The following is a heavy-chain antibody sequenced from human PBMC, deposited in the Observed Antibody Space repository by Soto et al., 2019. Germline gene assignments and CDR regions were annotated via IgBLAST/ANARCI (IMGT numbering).Heavy chain of an antibody. CDR3: ARDPFSVTTSSYYYHYGMDV. D-gene: IGHD4-4*01. V-gene: IGHV1-2*04. J-gene: IGHJ6*02. CDR1: GYTFTGYY. CDR2: INPNSGGT. Sequence: ASVKVSCKASGYTFTGYYMHWVRQAPGQGLEWMGWINPNSGGTNYAQKFQGWVTMTRDTSISTAYMGLSRLRSDDTAVYYCARDPFSVTTSSYYYHYGMDVWGQGTTVTVSS.